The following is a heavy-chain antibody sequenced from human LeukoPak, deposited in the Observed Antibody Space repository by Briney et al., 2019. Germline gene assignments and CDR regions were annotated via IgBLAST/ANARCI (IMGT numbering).Heavy chain of an antibody. Sequence: PGGSLRLSCAASGFTFSSYAMHWVRQAPGKGLEWVAVISYDGSNKYYADSVKGRFTISRDNSKNTLYLQMNSLRAEDTAVYYCARDRGPWGSSWKYYYYYGMDVWGQGTTVTVS. V-gene: IGHV3-30-3*01. CDR3: ARDRGPWGSSWKYYYYYGMDV. CDR2: ISYDGSNK. CDR1: GFTFSSYA. D-gene: IGHD6-13*01. J-gene: IGHJ6*02.